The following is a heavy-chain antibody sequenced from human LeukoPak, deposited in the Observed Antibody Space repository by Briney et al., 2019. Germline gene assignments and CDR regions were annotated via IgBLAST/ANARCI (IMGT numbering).Heavy chain of an antibody. V-gene: IGHV3-21*01. CDR1: GFTFSSYS. Sequence: GVLRLSCAASGFTFSSYSMNWVRQAPGKGLEWVSSISSSSSFIYYADSVKGRFTISRDNAKNSLYLQMNSLRAEDTAVYYCARAVAGSFDYWGQGTLVTVSS. CDR3: ARAVAGSFDY. D-gene: IGHD6-19*01. CDR2: ISSSSSFI. J-gene: IGHJ4*02.